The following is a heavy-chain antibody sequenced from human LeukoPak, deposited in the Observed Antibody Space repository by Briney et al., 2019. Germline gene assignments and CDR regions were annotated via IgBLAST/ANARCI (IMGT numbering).Heavy chain of an antibody. CDR3: ARLTYNWSLVRPLDY. D-gene: IGHD1-20*01. Sequence: GASVKVSCKASGGTFSSYAISWVRQAPGQGLEWMGRIIPILGIANYAQKFQGRVMITADKSTSTAYMELSSLRSEDTAVYYCARLTYNWSLVRPLDYWGQGTLVTVSS. CDR1: GGTFSSYA. J-gene: IGHJ4*02. V-gene: IGHV1-69*04. CDR2: IIPILGIA.